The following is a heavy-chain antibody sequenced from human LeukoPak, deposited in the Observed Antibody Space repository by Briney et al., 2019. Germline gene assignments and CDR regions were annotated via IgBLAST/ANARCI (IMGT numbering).Heavy chain of an antibody. V-gene: IGHV3-23*01. J-gene: IGHJ3*02. CDR1: GFTFSDYY. D-gene: IGHD3-10*01. CDR2: ISGSGGST. Sequence: GGSLRLSCAASGFTFSDYYMSWIRQAPGKGLEWVSAISGSGGSTYYADSVKGRFTISRDNSKNTLYLQMNSLRAEDTAVYYCAKVLASGRSHAFDIWGQGTMVTVSS. CDR3: AKVLASGRSHAFDI.